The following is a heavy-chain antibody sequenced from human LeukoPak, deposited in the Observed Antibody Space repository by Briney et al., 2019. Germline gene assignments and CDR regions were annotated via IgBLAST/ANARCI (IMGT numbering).Heavy chain of an antibody. CDR2: IYYSGST. CDR3: ARYYYDSSGWTEYYFDY. J-gene: IGHJ4*02. CDR1: GGSISSSSYY. Sequence: SETLSLTCTVSGGSISSSSYYWGWIRQPPGKGLEWIGSIYYSGSTYYNPSLKSRVTISVDTSKNQFSLKLSSVTAADTAVYYCARYYYDSSGWTEYYFDYWGQGTLVTVSS. V-gene: IGHV4-39*07. D-gene: IGHD3-22*01.